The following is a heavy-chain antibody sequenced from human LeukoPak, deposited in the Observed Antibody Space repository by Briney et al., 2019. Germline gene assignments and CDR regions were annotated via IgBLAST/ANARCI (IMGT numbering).Heavy chain of an antibody. D-gene: IGHD1-7*01. V-gene: IGHV4-34*01. Sequence: SETLSLTCDVYGGSFSGNSWSWIRQPPGKGLECIGEINHRGSTKYNPSFKRRVTISVDTSKSQFSRKLTSVTAADTAVYYCATTRQDYSDHHYMDVWGKGTTVTVFS. J-gene: IGHJ6*03. CDR2: INHRGST. CDR3: ATTRQDYSDHHYMDV. CDR1: GGSFSGNS.